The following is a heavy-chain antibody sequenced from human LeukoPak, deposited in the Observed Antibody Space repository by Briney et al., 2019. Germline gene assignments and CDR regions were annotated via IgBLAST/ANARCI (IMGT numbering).Heavy chain of an antibody. CDR1: GGSINGYY. CDR2: MYYSGST. CDR3: ARRATSGSPY. D-gene: IGHD3-10*01. V-gene: IGHV4-59*01. Sequence: SETLSLTCTVSGGSINGYYWTWIRLPPGKELEWIGYMYYSGSTNYNPSLKSRVTMSVDTPKNQFSLKLSSVTAADTAVYYCARRATSGSPYWGQGTLVTVSS. J-gene: IGHJ4*02.